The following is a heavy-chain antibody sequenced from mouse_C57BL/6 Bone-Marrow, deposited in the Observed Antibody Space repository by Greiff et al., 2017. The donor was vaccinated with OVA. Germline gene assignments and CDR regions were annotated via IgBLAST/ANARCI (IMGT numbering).Heavy chain of an antibody. V-gene: IGHV1-55*01. CDR3: ARSRIYYYGSRAMDY. Sequence: QVQLQQPGAELVKPGASVKMSCKASGYTFTSYWITWVKQRPGQGLEWIGDIYPGSGSTNYNEKFKSKATLTVDTSSSTAYMQLSSLTSEDSAVYYCARSRIYYYGSRAMDYWGQGTSVTVSS. J-gene: IGHJ4*01. D-gene: IGHD1-1*01. CDR1: GYTFTSYW. CDR2: IYPGSGST.